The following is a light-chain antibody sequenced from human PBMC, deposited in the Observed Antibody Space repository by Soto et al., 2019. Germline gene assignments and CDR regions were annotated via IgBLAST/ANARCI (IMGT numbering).Light chain of an antibody. CDR1: QSVAGNS. Sequence: EIVLTQSPVTLSLSPGERATLSCRASQSVAGNSLAWYRHKPGQAPKLVIYGASSRSAGVPDRFVGSGSGTEFTLTISRLEPEDFAVYYCQQYGSSRDTFGQGTKLEIK. CDR3: QQYGSSRDT. V-gene: IGKV3-20*01. CDR2: GAS. J-gene: IGKJ2*01.